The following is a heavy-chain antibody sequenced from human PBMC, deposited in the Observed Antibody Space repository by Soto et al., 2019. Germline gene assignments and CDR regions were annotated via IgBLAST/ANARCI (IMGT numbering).Heavy chain of an antibody. CDR2: ISSSGSTI. D-gene: IGHD3-9*01. CDR3: ARAYDTLTGYYPIYYYGMDV. J-gene: IGHJ6*02. CDR1: GFTFSSYE. Sequence: VGSLRLSCAASGFTFSSYEMNWVRQAPGKGLEWVSYISSSGSTIYYADSVKGRFTISRDNAKNSLYLQMNSLRAEDTAVYYCARAYDTLTGYYPIYYYGMDVWGQGTTVTVSS. V-gene: IGHV3-48*03.